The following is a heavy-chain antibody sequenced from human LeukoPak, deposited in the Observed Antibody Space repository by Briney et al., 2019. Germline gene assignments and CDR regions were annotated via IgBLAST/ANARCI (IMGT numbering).Heavy chain of an antibody. J-gene: IGHJ5*02. D-gene: IGHD5-12*01. CDR3: ARGGSVSSWFDP. CDR1: GGSICSSSYY. V-gene: IGHV4-39*07. Sequence: SETLSLTCTVSGGSICSSSYYWGWIRQPPGKGLEWIGSIYYSGSTYYNPSLKSRVTISVDTSKNQFSLKLSSVTAADTAVYYCARGGSVSSWFDPWGQGTLVTVSS. CDR2: IYYSGST.